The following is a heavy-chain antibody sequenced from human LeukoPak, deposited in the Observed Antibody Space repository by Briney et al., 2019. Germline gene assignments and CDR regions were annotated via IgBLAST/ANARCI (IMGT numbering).Heavy chain of an antibody. J-gene: IGHJ5*02. D-gene: IGHD6-19*01. CDR3: ARDPRIAVAGTKNWFDP. V-gene: IGHV1-69*13. CDR2: IIPIFGTA. Sequence: SVKVSCKASGGTFSSYAISWVRQAPGQGLEWMGGIIPIFGTANYAQKFQGRVTITADESTSTAYMELSSLRSEDTAVYYCARDPRIAVAGTKNWFDPWGQGTLVTVSS. CDR1: GGTFSSYA.